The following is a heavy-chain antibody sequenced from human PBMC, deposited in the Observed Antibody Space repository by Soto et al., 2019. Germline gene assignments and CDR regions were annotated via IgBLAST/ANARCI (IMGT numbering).Heavy chain of an antibody. J-gene: IGHJ6*02. CDR2: ISAYNGNT. Sequence: IGWISAYNGNTNYAQKLQGRFTISRDNSKNTLYLQMNSLRAEDTAVYYCARDDPTHCSGGSCYSGIDYGMDVWGQGTTVTVSS. D-gene: IGHD2-15*01. CDR3: ARDDPTHCSGGSCYSGIDYGMDV. V-gene: IGHV1-18*01.